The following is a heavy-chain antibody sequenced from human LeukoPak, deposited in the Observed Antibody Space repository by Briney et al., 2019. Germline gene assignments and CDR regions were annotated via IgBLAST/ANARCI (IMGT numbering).Heavy chain of an antibody. CDR1: GGSISSYY. D-gene: IGHD3-22*01. CDR3: ARHSASVEWLLPAHDAFDI. CDR2: IYYSGST. Sequence: PSETLSLTCTVSGGSISSYYWSCIRQPPGKGLEWIGYIYYSGSTNYNPSLKSRVTISVDTSKNQFSLKLSSVTAADTAVYYCARHSASVEWLLPAHDAFDIWGQGTMVTVSS. J-gene: IGHJ3*02. V-gene: IGHV4-59*08.